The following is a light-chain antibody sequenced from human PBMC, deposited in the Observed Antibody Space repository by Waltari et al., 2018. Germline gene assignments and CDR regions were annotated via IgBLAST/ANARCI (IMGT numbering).Light chain of an antibody. J-gene: IGLJ3*02. Sequence: QSALTQPASVSGSPGQSITLSCSGTSPDIGAYKHVSWYHQHPGKAPKLMIYEVSNRPSGVSNRFSGSKSGNTASLTISGLQADDESHYYCTSFTSSATWVFGGGTKVTVL. CDR2: EVS. V-gene: IGLV2-14*01. CDR1: SPDIGAYKH. CDR3: TSFTSSATWV.